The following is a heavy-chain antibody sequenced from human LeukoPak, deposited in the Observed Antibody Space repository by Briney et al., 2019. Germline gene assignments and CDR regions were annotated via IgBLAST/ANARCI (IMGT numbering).Heavy chain of an antibody. V-gene: IGHV3-23*01. J-gene: IGHJ4*02. CDR3: ARHTGSTWSTGY. Sequence: GGSLRLSCAASGFTFSSYAMSWVRQAPGKGLEWVSAISGSGVSTYYGDSVKGRFTVSRDNSNNTLYLQMSSLRAGDTAVYYCARHTGSTWSTGYWGQGTLVTVSS. CDR1: GFTFSSYA. D-gene: IGHD6-13*01. CDR2: ISGSGVST.